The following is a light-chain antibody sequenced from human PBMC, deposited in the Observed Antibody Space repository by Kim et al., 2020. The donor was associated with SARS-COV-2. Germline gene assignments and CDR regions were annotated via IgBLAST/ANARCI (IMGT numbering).Light chain of an antibody. Sequence: SAFLGDRVTISCRASQFVSSSVAWYQQKPGKAPKLLLYASSSLRSGVSPRFSGSGSGTDSTLTITNVQPEDFATYYCQQTDTFPYTFGQGTKLEI. CDR1: QFVSSS. V-gene: IGKV1-12*01. CDR3: QQTDTFPYT. CDR2: ASS. J-gene: IGKJ2*01.